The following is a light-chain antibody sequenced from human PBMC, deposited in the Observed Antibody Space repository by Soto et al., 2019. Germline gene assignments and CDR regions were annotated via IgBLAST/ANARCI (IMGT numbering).Light chain of an antibody. CDR3: QQYSSDYT. Sequence: DIQMTQSPSTLSASVGDRVTITCRASQTIFSWLAWYQQKPGKAPKLLIYKASSLESGVPPRFRGSGSGTDVSLSISTLQPDDFATYYCQQYSSDYTFGQGTKLEIK. CDR1: QTIFSW. J-gene: IGKJ2*01. V-gene: IGKV1-5*03. CDR2: KAS.